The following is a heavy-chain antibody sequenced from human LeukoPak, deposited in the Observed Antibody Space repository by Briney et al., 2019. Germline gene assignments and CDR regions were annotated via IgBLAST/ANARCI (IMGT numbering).Heavy chain of an antibody. Sequence: SETLSLTCTVSGGSISSGGYYWSWIRQPPGKGLEWIGYIYHSGSTYYNPSLKSRVTISVDRSKNQFSLKLSSVTAADTAVYYCAREVAAPYYYYYMDVWGKGTTVTVSS. V-gene: IGHV4-30-2*01. J-gene: IGHJ6*03. CDR3: AREVAAPYYYYYMDV. CDR2: IYHSGST. D-gene: IGHD6-6*01. CDR1: GGSISSGGYY.